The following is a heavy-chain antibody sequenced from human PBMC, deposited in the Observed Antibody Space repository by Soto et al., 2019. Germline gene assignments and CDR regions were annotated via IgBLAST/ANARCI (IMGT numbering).Heavy chain of an antibody. V-gene: IGHV4-59*08. CDR2: IYYSGTTT. J-gene: IGHJ4*02. D-gene: IGHD1-26*01. Sequence: SETLSLTCTVSGDSISSYYWTWIRQPPGKGLEWMGYIYYSGTTTNYNPSLKSRVTLSVDTSKNQFSLKLSSVTAADTAVYYCARLGGSYAVPHFDYWAQGTRVTVSS. CDR3: ARLGGSYAVPHFDY. CDR1: GDSISSYY.